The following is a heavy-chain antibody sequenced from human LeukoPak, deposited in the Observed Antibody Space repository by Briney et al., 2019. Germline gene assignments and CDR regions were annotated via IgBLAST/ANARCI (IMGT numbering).Heavy chain of an antibody. CDR1: GFTFSTYW. Sequence: GGSLRLSCAASGFTFSTYWMTWVRQAPGKGLEWVANIKQDGSAKYYVDSLRGRFSISRDNAQNSVHLQMNSLRAEDTAVYHCARDEYRSRWLHPWGQGTLVTVTS. CDR3: ARDEYRSRWLHP. J-gene: IGHJ5*02. V-gene: IGHV3-7*01. CDR2: IKQDGSAK. D-gene: IGHD5-24*01.